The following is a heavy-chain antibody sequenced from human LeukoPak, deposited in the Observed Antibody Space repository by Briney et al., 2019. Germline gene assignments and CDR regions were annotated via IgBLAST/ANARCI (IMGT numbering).Heavy chain of an antibody. Sequence: SETLSLTCAVFGGSFSDYYWTWIRQSPVKGLEWIGEINHSGSTNYNPSLKSRVTISVDTSKNQFSLNVTSVTAADTAVYYCTKGPDARYCSGGSCYRFSWFDPWGQGTLVTVSS. J-gene: IGHJ5*02. D-gene: IGHD2-15*01. CDR1: GGSFSDYY. CDR3: TKGPDARYCSGGSCYRFSWFDP. CDR2: INHSGST. V-gene: IGHV4-34*01.